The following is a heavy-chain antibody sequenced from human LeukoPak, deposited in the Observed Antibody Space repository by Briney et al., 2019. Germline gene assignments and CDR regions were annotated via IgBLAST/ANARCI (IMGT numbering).Heavy chain of an antibody. Sequence: SETLSLTCAVSVGSISSGNWWSWVRQSPGKGLEWIGEIYHNGTPNYSPSLKSRVTISTDTLQNHFSLRLTSVTAADTAVYYCATAPLLRGERGEHYKYGMDVWGQGTTVIVSS. J-gene: IGHJ6*02. CDR2: IYHNGTP. CDR1: VGSISSGNW. CDR3: ATAPLLRGERGEHYKYGMDV. D-gene: IGHD2-15*01. V-gene: IGHV4/OR15-8*02.